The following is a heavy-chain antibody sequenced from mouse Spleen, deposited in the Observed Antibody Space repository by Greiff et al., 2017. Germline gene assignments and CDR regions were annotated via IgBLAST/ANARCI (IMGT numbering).Heavy chain of an antibody. CDR2: IYPGDGDT. Sequence: QVQLKESGAELVKPGASVKISCKASGYAFSSYWMNXVKQRPGKGLEWIGQIYPGDGDTNYNGKFKGKATLTADKSSSTAYMQLSSLTSEDSAVYFCARWRETWFAYWGQGTLVTVSA. CDR3: ARWRETWFAY. CDR1: GYAFSSYW. V-gene: IGHV1-80*01. J-gene: IGHJ3*01.